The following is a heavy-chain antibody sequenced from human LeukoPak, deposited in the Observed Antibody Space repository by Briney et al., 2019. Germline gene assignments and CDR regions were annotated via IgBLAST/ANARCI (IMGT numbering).Heavy chain of an antibody. CDR3: ARRKKRNVLLWFGELSNFDY. CDR2: IYTSGST. CDR1: GGSISSGSYY. V-gene: IGHV4-61*02. Sequence: SETLSLTCTVSGGSISSGSYYWSWIRQPAGKGLEWIGRIYTSGSTNYNPSLKSRITISVDTSKNQFSLKLSSVTAADTAVYYCARRKKRNVLLWFGELSNFDYWGQGTLVTVSS. J-gene: IGHJ4*02. D-gene: IGHD3-10*01.